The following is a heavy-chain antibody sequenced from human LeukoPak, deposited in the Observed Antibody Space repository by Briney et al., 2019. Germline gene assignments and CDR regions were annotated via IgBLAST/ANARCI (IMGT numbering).Heavy chain of an antibody. V-gene: IGHV3-21*01. CDR1: GFTFSSYS. J-gene: IGHJ5*02. CDR3: ARDFLGIVVVPAARMGFGP. Sequence: KPGGSLRLSCAASGFTFSSYSMNWVRQAPGKGLEWVSSISSSSSYIYYADSVKGRFTISRDSAKNSLYLQMNSLRAEDTAVYYCARDFLGIVVVPAARMGFGPWGQGTLVTVSS. CDR2: ISSSSSYI. D-gene: IGHD2-2*03.